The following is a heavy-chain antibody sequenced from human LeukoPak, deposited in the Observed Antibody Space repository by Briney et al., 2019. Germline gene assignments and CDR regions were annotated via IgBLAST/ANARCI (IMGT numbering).Heavy chain of an antibody. CDR1: GYTFTSYG. J-gene: IGHJ5*02. CDR3: ARPTLQTLGA. Sequence: RRASVKVSCTASGYTFTSYGISWVRQAPGQGLEWMGWINPNSGATNYAQKFQGRATMTRDTSVSTAYMEVSSLRPDDTAVYYCARPTLQTLGAWGQGTLVTVSS. D-gene: IGHD3-10*01. V-gene: IGHV1-2*02. CDR2: INPNSGAT.